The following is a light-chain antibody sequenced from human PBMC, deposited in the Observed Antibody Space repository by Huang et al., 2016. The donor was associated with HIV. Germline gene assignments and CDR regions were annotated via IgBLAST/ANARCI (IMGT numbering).Light chain of an antibody. CDR3: QQYDKWPPLLT. Sequence: EIVMTQSPATLSVSPGERVILSCRASERVGSSLAWYQQKPGQPPRLLIYGASTRASGGPPRISGSGCGTEFTLSISGLQSADFAVYYCQQYDKWPPLLTFGGGTKVEIK. J-gene: IGKJ4*01. CDR1: ERVGSS. V-gene: IGKV3-15*01. CDR2: GAS.